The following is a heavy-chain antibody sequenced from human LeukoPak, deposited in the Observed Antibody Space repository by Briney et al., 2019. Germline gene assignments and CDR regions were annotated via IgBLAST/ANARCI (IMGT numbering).Heavy chain of an antibody. V-gene: IGHV1-69*06. D-gene: IGHD2-2*01. J-gene: IGHJ5*02. CDR1: GGTFSSYA. Sequence: SVKVSCKASGGTFSSYAISWVRQAPGQGLEWMGGIIPIFGTANYAQKFQGRVTITADKSTSTAYMELSSLRSEDTAVYYCARGRWVVPAAMHTSWFDPWGQGTLVTVSS. CDR2: IIPIFGTA. CDR3: ARGRWVVPAAMHTSWFDP.